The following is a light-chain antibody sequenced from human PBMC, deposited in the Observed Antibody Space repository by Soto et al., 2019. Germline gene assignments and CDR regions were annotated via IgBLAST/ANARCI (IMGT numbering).Light chain of an antibody. Sequence: QSVLTQPPSVSGAPGQRVTISCTGSSSNIGAGYDVHWYQQLPGTAPKLLIYDNSNRPSGVPDRFSGSKSGTSASLAITGLQAEDEADYYCLSYDSSLSGVVCGGGTKLTVL. V-gene: IGLV1-40*01. CDR3: LSYDSSLSGVV. CDR1: SSNIGAGYD. CDR2: DNS. J-gene: IGLJ2*01.